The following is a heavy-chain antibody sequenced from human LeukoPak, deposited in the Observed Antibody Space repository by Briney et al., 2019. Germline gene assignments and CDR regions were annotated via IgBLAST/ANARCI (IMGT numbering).Heavy chain of an antibody. V-gene: IGHV4-34*01. CDR1: GGSFSGYY. CDR2: INHSGST. Sequence: PSETLSLTCAVYGGSFSGYYWSWIRQPPGKGLEWIGEINHSGSTNYNPSLKSRVTLSVDTSKNQFSLKLSSVTAADTAVYYCARRQRTYDSSGYYLWASGWFDPWGQGTLVTVSS. CDR3: ARRQRTYDSSGYYLWASGWFDP. J-gene: IGHJ5*02. D-gene: IGHD3-22*01.